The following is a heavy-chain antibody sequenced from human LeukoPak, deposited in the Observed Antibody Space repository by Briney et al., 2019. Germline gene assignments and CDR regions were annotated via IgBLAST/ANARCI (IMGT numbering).Heavy chain of an antibody. CDR1: GFTFSSYA. D-gene: IGHD3-10*01. Sequence: PGGSLRLSCAASGFTFSSYAMSWVRQAPGKGLEWVSAISGSGGRTYYADSVKGRFTISRDNSKNTLYLQMNSLRAEDTAVYYCAKDLSYYGSGSTFDYWGQGTLVTVSS. CDR3: AKDLSYYGSGSTFDY. CDR2: ISGSGGRT. V-gene: IGHV3-23*01. J-gene: IGHJ4*02.